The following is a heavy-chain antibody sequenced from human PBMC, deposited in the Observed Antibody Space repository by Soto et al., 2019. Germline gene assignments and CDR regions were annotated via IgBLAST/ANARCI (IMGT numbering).Heavy chain of an antibody. Sequence: QVQLVQSGAEVKKPGASVKVSCKASGYTFTSYYMHWVRQAPGQGLEWMGIINPSGGSTSYAQKCQGRVTMARETSTSTVYMELSSLRSEDTAVYYCARDPRPLSDILTGSPNWFDPWGQGTLVTVSS. CDR3: ARDPRPLSDILTGSPNWFDP. J-gene: IGHJ5*02. V-gene: IGHV1-46*03. CDR1: GYTFTSYY. CDR2: INPSGGST. D-gene: IGHD3-9*01.